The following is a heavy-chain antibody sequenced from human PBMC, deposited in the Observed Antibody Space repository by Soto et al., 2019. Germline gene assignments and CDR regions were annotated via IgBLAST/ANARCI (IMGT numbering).Heavy chain of an antibody. CDR1: GGSISSSNW. J-gene: IGHJ4*02. V-gene: IGHV4-4*02. Sequence: QVQLQESGPGLVKPSGTLSLTCAVSGGSISSSNWWSWVRQPPGKGLEWIGEIYHSGSTNYNPSLKSRVTISVHKSKNQFSLKLSSVTAADTAVYYCARRPHYYDSSGYYHKWGQGTLVTVSS. CDR3: ARRPHYYDSSGYYHK. D-gene: IGHD3-22*01. CDR2: IYHSGST.